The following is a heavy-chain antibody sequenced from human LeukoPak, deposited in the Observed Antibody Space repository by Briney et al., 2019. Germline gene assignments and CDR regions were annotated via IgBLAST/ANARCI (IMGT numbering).Heavy chain of an antibody. CDR2: IIPIFGTA. V-gene: IGHV1-69*05. J-gene: IGHJ6*03. Sequence: SVKVSCKASGGTFSSYAISWVRRAPGQGLEWMGGIIPIFGTANYAQKFQGRVTITTDESTSTAYMELSSLRSEDTAVYYCARVIMGCSSTSCYTDYYYYYMDVWGKGTTVTVSS. CDR3: ARVIMGCSSTSCYTDYYYYYMDV. D-gene: IGHD2-2*02. CDR1: GGTFSSYA.